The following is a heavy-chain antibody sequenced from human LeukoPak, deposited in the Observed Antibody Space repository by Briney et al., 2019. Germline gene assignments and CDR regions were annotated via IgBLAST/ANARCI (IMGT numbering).Heavy chain of an antibody. D-gene: IGHD3-10*01. V-gene: IGHV4-4*07. CDR3: ARNPIRGFGELRD. Sequence: SETLSLTCTVSGGSISGYYWSWIRQPAGRGLEWIGRIHTSGSADYSPSLKSRVTMSVDTSKNQFYLILSSVTAADTAVYYCARNPIRGFGELRDWGQGTLVTVSS. CDR2: IHTSGSA. J-gene: IGHJ4*02. CDR1: GGSISGYY.